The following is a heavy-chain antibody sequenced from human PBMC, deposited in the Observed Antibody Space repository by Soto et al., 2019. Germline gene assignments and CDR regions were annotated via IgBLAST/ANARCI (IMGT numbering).Heavy chain of an antibody. V-gene: IGHV3-53*01. CDR2: IYRDDNT. J-gene: IGHJ4*02. CDR3: ARDWNGDKYFDF. CDR1: GITATNGH. Sequence: DVQLVKSGGGLIQPGGSLRLSCAASGITATNGHMSWVRQAPGKGLEWVSVIYRDDNTYYADSVKGRFTISRDTSKNTVYLQMNSLRAEDTAVYYCARDWNGDKYFDFWDQGSLVTVSS. D-gene: IGHD4-17*01.